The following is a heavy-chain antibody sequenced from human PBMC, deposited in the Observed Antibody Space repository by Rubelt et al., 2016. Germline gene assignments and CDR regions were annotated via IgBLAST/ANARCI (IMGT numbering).Heavy chain of an antibody. CDR2: FDPEDGET. V-gene: IGHV1-24*01. CDR3: ATIGLEWLLEDY. Sequence: QVQLVQSGAEVKKPGASVKVSCKVSGYTLTELSMHWVRQAPGKGLEWMGGFDPEDGETIYAQKFQGRVTMTEETSTATAYMELSSLRSEGTAVYYCATIGLEWLLEDYWGQGTLVTVSS. D-gene: IGHD3-3*01. J-gene: IGHJ4*02. CDR1: GYTLTELS.